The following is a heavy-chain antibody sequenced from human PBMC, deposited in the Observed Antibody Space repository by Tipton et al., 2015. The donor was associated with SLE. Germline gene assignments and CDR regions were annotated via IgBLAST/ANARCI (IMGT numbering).Heavy chain of an antibody. CDR1: GYTFTSYG. V-gene: IGHV5-51*01. CDR3: ARRPDDYGDYVPFDY. J-gene: IGHJ4*02. CDR2: IYPGDSDT. Sequence: VQLVQSGAEVKKPGASVKVSCKASGYTFTSYGISWVRQAPGQGLEWMGIIYPGDSDTRYSPSFQGQVAISADKSISTAYLQWNSLKASDTAIYYCARRPDDYGDYVPFDYWGQGTLVTVSS. D-gene: IGHD4-17*01.